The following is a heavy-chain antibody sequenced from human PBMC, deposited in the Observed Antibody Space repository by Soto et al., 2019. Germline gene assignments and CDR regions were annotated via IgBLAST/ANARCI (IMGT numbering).Heavy chain of an antibody. J-gene: IGHJ4*02. CDR3: ARGGTWYDHAGGSYHYTAKLDY. CDR2: ILPLFAAA. V-gene: IGHV1-69*01. D-gene: IGHD3-16*02. CDR1: GDAFRCYG. Sequence: GDAFRCYGLRWLRKTPGQGLEWMGGILPLFAAANYAQKFQGRVTISAEESASAAYLELHSLRSDDTAVYFCARGGTWYDHAGGSYHYTAKLDYWGQGTQVTVSS.